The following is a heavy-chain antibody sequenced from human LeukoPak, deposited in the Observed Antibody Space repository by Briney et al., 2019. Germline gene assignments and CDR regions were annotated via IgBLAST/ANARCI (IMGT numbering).Heavy chain of an antibody. CDR3: ARVRGLGWFDP. CDR1: GGSISSGDYY. J-gene: IGHJ5*02. Sequence: PSETLSLTCTVSGGSISSGDYYWSWIRQPPGKGLEWIGYIYYSGSTYYNPSLKSRVTVSVDTSKNQFSLKLSSVTAADTAVYYCARVRGLGWFDPWGQGTLVTVSS. D-gene: IGHD3-10*01. CDR2: IYYSGST. V-gene: IGHV4-30-4*08.